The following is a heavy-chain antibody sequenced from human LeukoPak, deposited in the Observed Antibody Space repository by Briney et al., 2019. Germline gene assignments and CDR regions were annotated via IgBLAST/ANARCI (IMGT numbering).Heavy chain of an antibody. J-gene: IGHJ4*02. D-gene: IGHD3-22*01. Sequence: ASVKVSCKASGYTFTSYDINWVRQATGQGLEWMGWMNPNSGNTGYAQKFQGRVTMTRNTSISTAYMELSSLRSEDTAVYYCARGGLVDYYDSSGSDYWGQGTLVTVSS. V-gene: IGHV1-8*01. CDR3: ARGGLVDYYDSSGSDY. CDR1: GYTFTSYD. CDR2: MNPNSGNT.